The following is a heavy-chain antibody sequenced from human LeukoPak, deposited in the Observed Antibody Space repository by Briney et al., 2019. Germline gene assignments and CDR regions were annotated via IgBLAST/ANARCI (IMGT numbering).Heavy chain of an antibody. V-gene: IGHV1-2*06. CDR1: GYTFTGYY. Sequence: ASVKVSCKASGYTFTGYYMHWVRQAPGQGLEWMGRINPNSGGTNYAQKFQGRVTMTRDTSISTAYMELSRLRSDDTAVYYCARECMTTVTTDYYYYMDVWGKGTTVTVSS. CDR3: ARECMTTVTTDYYYYMDV. D-gene: IGHD4-17*01. CDR2: INPNSGGT. J-gene: IGHJ6*03.